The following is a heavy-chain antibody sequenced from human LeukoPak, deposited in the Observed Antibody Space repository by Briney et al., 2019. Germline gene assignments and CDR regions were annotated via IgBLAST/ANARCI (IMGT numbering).Heavy chain of an antibody. CDR3: ASDRIEVDAFDI. CDR1: NDSISNYY. D-gene: IGHD2-15*01. V-gene: IGHV4-59*08. Sequence: KTSETLSLTCSVSNDSISNYYWTWIRQPPGKGLEWIGYIYYTGITNYNPSLKSRVTISVDTSKNQFSLKLSSVTAADTAVYYCASDRIEVDAFDIWGQGTMVTVSS. CDR2: IYYTGIT. J-gene: IGHJ3*02.